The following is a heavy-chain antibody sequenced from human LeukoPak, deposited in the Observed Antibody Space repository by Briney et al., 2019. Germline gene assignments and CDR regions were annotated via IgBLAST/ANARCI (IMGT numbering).Heavy chain of an antibody. CDR2: INHSGST. V-gene: IGHV4-34*01. D-gene: IGHD5-12*01. J-gene: IGHJ4*02. CDR1: GGSFSGYY. Sequence: SETLSLTCAVYGGSFSGYYWSWIRQPPGKGLEWIGEINHSGSTNYNPPLKSRVTISVDTSKNQFSLKLSSVTAADTAVYYCARNMMWNIVATPFDYWGQGTLVTVSS. CDR3: ARNMMWNIVATPFDY.